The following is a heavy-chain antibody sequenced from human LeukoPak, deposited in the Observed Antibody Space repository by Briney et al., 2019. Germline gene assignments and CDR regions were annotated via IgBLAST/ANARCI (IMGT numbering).Heavy chain of an antibody. Sequence: SETLSLTCAVYGGSFSGYYWSWIRQPPGKGLEWIGEINHSGSTNYNPSLKSRVTISVDTSKNQFSLKLSSVTAADTAVYYCARGAPRIGDHFSLSDLNFDYWGREPWSPSPQ. CDR3: ARGAPRIGDHFSLSDLNFDY. CDR1: GGSFSGYY. D-gene: IGHD3-3*02. J-gene: IGHJ4*02. V-gene: IGHV4-34*01. CDR2: INHSGST.